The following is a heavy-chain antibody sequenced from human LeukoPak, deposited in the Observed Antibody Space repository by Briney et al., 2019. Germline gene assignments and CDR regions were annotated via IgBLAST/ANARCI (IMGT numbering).Heavy chain of an antibody. CDR2: IIESGEST. Sequence: GGSLRLPCAASGFTFNKYAMYWVRQAPGKGLEWVSAIIESGESTYYTDSVKGRFTISRDNSKDMVYLQMNSLTTADTAVYYCARSYSLPEYWGQGTLVTVSS. CDR1: GFTFNKYA. V-gene: IGHV3-23*01. D-gene: IGHD1-26*01. CDR3: ARSYSLPEY. J-gene: IGHJ4*02.